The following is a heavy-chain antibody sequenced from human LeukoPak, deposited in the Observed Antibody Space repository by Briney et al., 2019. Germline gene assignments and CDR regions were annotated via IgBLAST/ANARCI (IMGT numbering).Heavy chain of an antibody. CDR1: GFTFSSYW. V-gene: IGHV3-7*03. Sequence: GGSLRLSCAASGFTFSSYWMSWVRQAPGKGLEWVANIKQDGSQKYYVDSVKGRFTISKDNSKNTVYLQMSSLRVDDTAVYYCAKAASSSWPSYYYGMDVWGQGATVTVSS. CDR2: IKQDGSQK. J-gene: IGHJ6*02. D-gene: IGHD6-13*01. CDR3: AKAASSSWPSYYYGMDV.